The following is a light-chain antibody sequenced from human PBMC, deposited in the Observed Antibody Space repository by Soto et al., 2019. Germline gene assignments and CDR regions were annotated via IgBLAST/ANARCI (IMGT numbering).Light chain of an antibody. Sequence: ETVMTQSPATLSLSPGERATLSCRVSQSINSKLVWYQQKPGQAPRFLIYGASTRATDIPARFRGSGSGTEFTLTIDSLQSEAFAVYSCQQYNDWPPAFGGGTKVEIK. CDR2: GAS. CDR3: QQYNDWPPA. CDR1: QSINSK. V-gene: IGKV3-15*01. J-gene: IGKJ4*01.